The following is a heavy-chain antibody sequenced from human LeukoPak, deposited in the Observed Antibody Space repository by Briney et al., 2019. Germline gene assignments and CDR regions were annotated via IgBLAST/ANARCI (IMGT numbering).Heavy chain of an antibody. CDR3: ARRAGSGWPTFDY. CDR2: IYHSGNG. Sequence: SETLSLTCAVSGYSISSGYYWGWVRQPPGKGLEWIGSIYHSGNGYYNPSLRSRVTISVDTSKNQFFLKVSSVTAADTAVYYCARRAGSGWPTFDYWGQGTLVTVSS. J-gene: IGHJ4*02. V-gene: IGHV4-38-2*01. D-gene: IGHD6-19*01. CDR1: GYSISSGYY.